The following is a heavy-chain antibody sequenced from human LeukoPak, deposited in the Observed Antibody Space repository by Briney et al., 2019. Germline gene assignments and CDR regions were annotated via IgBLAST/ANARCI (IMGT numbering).Heavy chain of an antibody. V-gene: IGHV3-23*01. D-gene: IGHD5-24*01. CDR3: GKDGSIEMATNYYYYYGMDV. Sequence: GGSLRLSCAASGFTFSSYAMSWVRQAPGKGLEWVSAISGSGGSTYYADSVKGRFTISRDNSKNTLYLQMNSLRAEDTAVYYCGKDGSIEMATNYYYYYGMDVWGQGTTVTVSS. CDR2: ISGSGGST. J-gene: IGHJ6*02. CDR1: GFTFSSYA.